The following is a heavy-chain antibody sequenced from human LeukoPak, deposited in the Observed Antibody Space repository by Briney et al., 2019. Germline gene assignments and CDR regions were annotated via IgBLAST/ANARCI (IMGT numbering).Heavy chain of an antibody. CDR2: IGSSVSTR. Sequence: GGSLRLSCVVSGFTFSSYNMNWVRRAPGKGLEWVSYIGSSVSTRYYADSVKGRFTISRDNGKHSLYLQMNSLRAEDTAVYYCAREGSDFWSGYSKGCFDYWGQGTLVTVSS. CDR3: AREGSDFWSGYSKGCFDY. V-gene: IGHV3-48*01. D-gene: IGHD3-3*01. J-gene: IGHJ4*02. CDR1: GFTFSSYN.